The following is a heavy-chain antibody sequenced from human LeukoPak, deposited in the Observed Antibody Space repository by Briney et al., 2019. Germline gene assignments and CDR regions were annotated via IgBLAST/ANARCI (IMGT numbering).Heavy chain of an antibody. CDR1: GFTFSSYG. CDR2: ISGSGGST. CDR3: AKDREYYGSGSLVWFDP. V-gene: IGHV3-23*01. D-gene: IGHD3-10*01. J-gene: IGHJ5*02. Sequence: GGSLRLSRAASGFTFSSYGMSWVRQAPGKGLEWVSAISGSGGSTYYADSVKGRFTISRDNSKNTLYLQMNSLRAEDTAVYYCAKDREYYGSGSLVWFDPWGQGTLVTVSS.